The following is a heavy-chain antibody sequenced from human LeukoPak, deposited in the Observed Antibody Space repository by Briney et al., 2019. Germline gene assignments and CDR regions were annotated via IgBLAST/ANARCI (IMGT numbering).Heavy chain of an antibody. J-gene: IGHJ4*02. CDR3: ARHSRNYYDSSGLNY. Sequence: GGSLRLSCAASGFTFSSYGMHWVRQAPGKGLKWVAVIWYDGSNKYYADSVKGRFTISRDNAKNSLYLQMNSLRAEDTAVYYCARHSRNYYDSSGLNYWGQGTLVTVSS. CDR2: IWYDGSNK. D-gene: IGHD3-22*01. V-gene: IGHV3-33*01. CDR1: GFTFSSYG.